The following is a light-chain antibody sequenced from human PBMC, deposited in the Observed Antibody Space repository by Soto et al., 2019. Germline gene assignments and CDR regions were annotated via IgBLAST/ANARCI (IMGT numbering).Light chain of an antibody. CDR1: SSNIGAGYD. CDR2: ANN. Sequence: QSVLTQPPSVSGAPGQRVTISCTGSSSNIGAGYDVHWYQQFPGTAPRLLIYANNNRPSGVPDRFSGSKSGNTASLTISGLQAEDEADYYCCSYAGSYIFGGGTKLTVL. V-gene: IGLV1-40*01. J-gene: IGLJ2*01. CDR3: CSYAGSYI.